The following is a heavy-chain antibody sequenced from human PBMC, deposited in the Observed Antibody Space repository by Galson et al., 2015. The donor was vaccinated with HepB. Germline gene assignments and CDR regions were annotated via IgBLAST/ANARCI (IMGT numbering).Heavy chain of an antibody. V-gene: IGHV3-23*01. D-gene: IGHD3-16*01. CDR2: ISGSGGST. CDR1: GFTFSSYA. J-gene: IGHJ6*02. Sequence: SLRLSCAASGFTFSSYAMSWVRQAPGKGLEWVSGISGSGGSTYYADSVKGRFTISRDNSKNTLFLQMNSLRAEDTAVYYCASKWGHYYYYGMNVWGQGTTVTVSS. CDR3: ASKWGHYYYYGMNV.